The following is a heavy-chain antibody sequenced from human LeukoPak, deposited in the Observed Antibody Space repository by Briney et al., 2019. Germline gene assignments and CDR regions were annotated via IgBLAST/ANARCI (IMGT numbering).Heavy chain of an antibody. CDR3: ARDYCSGGSCYWFDP. V-gene: IGHV4-4*02. CDR2: IFHSGST. Sequence: SGTLSLTCAVSGGSISSSNWWSWVRQPPGKGLEWIGEIFHSGSTNYNPSLKSRVTISVDKSKNQFSLKLSSVTAADTAVYYCARDYCSGGSCYWFDPWGQGTLVTVSS. D-gene: IGHD2-15*01. J-gene: IGHJ5*02. CDR1: GGSISSSNW.